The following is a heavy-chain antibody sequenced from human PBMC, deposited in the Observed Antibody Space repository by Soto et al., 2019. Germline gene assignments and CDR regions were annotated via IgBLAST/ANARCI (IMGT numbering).Heavy chain of an antibody. CDR2: IYYSGST. D-gene: IGHD4-4*01. V-gene: IGHV4-39*01. CDR1: GGSISSSSSY. J-gene: IGHJ4*02. CDR3: ARLGTADYSMRGRFDY. Sequence: SETLSLTCTVSGGSISSSSSYWGWIRQPPGKGLEWIGSIYYSGSTYYNPSLKSRVTISVDTSKNQFSLKLTSVTAAEMAVYYCARLGTADYSMRGRFDYWGQGTLVTVS.